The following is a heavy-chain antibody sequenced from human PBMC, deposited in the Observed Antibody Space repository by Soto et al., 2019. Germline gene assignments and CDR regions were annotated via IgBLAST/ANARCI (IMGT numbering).Heavy chain of an antibody. CDR3: ARVVAASSGGFDWFDP. J-gene: IGHJ5*02. CDR1: GGSISSGDYY. Sequence: QVQLQESGPGLVKPSQTLSLTCTVSGGSISSGDYYWSWIRQPPGKGLEWIGYIYYSGSTYYNPSLKSRVTISVDTSKNQFSLKLSSVTAADTAVYYCARVVAASSGGFDWFDPWGQGTLVTVSS. D-gene: IGHD2-15*01. CDR2: IYYSGST. V-gene: IGHV4-30-4*01.